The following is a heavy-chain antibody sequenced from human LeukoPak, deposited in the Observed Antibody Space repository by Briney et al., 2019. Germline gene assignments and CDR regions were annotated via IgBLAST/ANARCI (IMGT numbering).Heavy chain of an antibody. V-gene: IGHV3-48*01. CDR3: AKNPYSSSWPNYYYYMDV. Sequence: PGGSLRLSCAASGFTFSSYSMNWVRQAPGKGLEWVAYISSSSTTIYYADSVKGRFTISRDNSKNTLYLQMNSLRAEDTAVYYCAKNPYSSSWPNYYYYMDVWGKGTTVTVSS. D-gene: IGHD6-13*01. CDR1: GFTFSSYS. J-gene: IGHJ6*03. CDR2: ISSSSTTI.